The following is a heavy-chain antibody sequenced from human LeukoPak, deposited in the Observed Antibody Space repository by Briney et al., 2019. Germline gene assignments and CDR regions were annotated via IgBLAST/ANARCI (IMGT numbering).Heavy chain of an antibody. CDR3: ARAGGREYSGSYLNWFDP. CDR2: IYYSGST. J-gene: IGHJ5*02. CDR1: GGSISSYY. D-gene: IGHD1-26*01. Sequence: SETLSLTCTVSGGSISSYYWSWIRQPPGKGLEWIGYIYYSGSTNYNPSLKSRVTISVDTSKNQFSLKLSSVTAADTAVYYCARAGGREYSGSYLNWFDPWGQGTLVTVSS. V-gene: IGHV4-59*01.